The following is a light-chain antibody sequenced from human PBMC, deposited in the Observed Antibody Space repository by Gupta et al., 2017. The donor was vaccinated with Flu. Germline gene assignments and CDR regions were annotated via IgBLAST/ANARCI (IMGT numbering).Light chain of an antibody. CDR3: AAWEDTMRGQGL. CDR1: SPNIGSNY. J-gene: IGLJ2*01. CDR2: KNN. Sequence: QSVLTQPPSASGSPGQTVTISCSGSSPNIGSNYVYWYQQFPGTAPKLLIYKNNQRPAGVPDRFSGSKSGTSAALAISGRRAEDEADYYCAAWEDTMRGQGLFGGGTKLTVL. V-gene: IGLV1-47*01.